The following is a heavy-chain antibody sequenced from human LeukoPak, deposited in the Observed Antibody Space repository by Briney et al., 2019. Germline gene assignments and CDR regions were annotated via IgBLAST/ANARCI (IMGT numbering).Heavy chain of an antibody. CDR1: GFTFSSYV. D-gene: IGHD3-22*01. CDR2: IRGSDGST. J-gene: IGHJ4*02. V-gene: IGHV3-23*01. Sequence: GGSLRLSCATSGFTFSSYVMSGVRQAPGKGLEWVSLIRGSDGSTYYADSVKGRFTISRDDSRNTLNLQMNSLRAEDTAVYYCAKSHDSSGSDYWGQGTLVTVSS. CDR3: AKSHDSSGSDY.